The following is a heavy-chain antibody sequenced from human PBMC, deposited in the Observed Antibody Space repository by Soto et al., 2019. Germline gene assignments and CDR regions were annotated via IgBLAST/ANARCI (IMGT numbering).Heavy chain of an antibody. J-gene: IGHJ5*02. V-gene: IGHV4-59*01. CDR3: ARAGLSSRNSAGSWFDP. CDR2: IYYSGST. D-gene: IGHD3-10*01. Sequence: SETLSLTCTVSGGSISSYYWSWIRQPPGKGLEWIGYIYYSGSTNYNPSLKSRVTISVDTSKNQFSLKLSSVTAADTAVYYCARAGLSSRNSAGSWFDPWGQGTLVTVSS. CDR1: GGSISSYY.